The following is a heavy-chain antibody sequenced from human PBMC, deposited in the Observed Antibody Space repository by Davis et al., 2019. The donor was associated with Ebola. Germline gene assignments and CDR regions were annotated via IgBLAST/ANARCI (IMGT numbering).Heavy chain of an antibody. Sequence: GESLKISCVASGFTFSNYAMSWVRQAPGKGLQWVSAISSRGDNTYYADSVKGRFPISRDNSKKTLYLQMNSLRVEDTAIYYCAKHQVNCSTTNCYIWGQGTMVTVSS. CDR1: GFTFSNYA. CDR2: ISSRGDNT. J-gene: IGHJ3*02. V-gene: IGHV3-23*01. D-gene: IGHD2-2*01. CDR3: AKHQVNCSTTNCYI.